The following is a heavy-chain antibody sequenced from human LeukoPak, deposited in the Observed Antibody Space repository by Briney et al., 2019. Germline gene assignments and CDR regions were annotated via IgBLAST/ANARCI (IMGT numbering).Heavy chain of an antibody. CDR1: GGSITTTNW. V-gene: IGHV4-4*02. CDR2: VHLSGAT. CDR3: TRESGAFSPFGF. J-gene: IGHJ4*02. Sequence: PSGTLPLTCAVSGGSITTTNWWSWVRQPPGKGLEWIGEVHLSGATNYNLSLESRVSMSIDKSKNHLSLEVTSVTAADTAIYYCTRESGAFSPFGFWGQGTLVTVSS. D-gene: IGHD1-26*01.